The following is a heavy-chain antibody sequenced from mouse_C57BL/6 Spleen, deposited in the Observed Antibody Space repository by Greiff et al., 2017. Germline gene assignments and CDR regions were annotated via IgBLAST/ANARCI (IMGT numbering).Heavy chain of an antibody. Sequence: EVTLVESGAELVKPGASVQLSCTASGFNIKDYYMHWVKQRTEQGLEWIGRIDPEDGETKYAPKFPGKATITADTSSNTAYLQLSSLTSEDTAVYYCAKDSGYWGQGTTLTVSS. D-gene: IGHD3-2*02. J-gene: IGHJ2*01. CDR2: IDPEDGET. V-gene: IGHV14-2*01. CDR1: GFNIKDYY. CDR3: AKDSGY.